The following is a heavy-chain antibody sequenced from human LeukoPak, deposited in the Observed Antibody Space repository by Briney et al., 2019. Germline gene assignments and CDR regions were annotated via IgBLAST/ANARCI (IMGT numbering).Heavy chain of an antibody. CDR1: GFTISDYY. Sequence: GGSLRLSCAASGFTISDYYMSWIRQAPGKGLEWVSYISSSGSTIYYADSVKGRFTISRDNAKNSLYLQMNSLRAEDTAVYYCAREISGERTYYFDYWGQGTLVTVSS. CDR3: AREISGERTYYFDY. J-gene: IGHJ4*02. CDR2: ISSSGSTI. D-gene: IGHD1-26*01. V-gene: IGHV3-11*01.